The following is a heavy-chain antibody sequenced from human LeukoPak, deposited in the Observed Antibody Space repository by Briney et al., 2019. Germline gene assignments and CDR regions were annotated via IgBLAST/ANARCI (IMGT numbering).Heavy chain of an antibody. V-gene: IGHV1-2*02. D-gene: IGHD5-12*01. Sequence: ASVKVSCKAAGYTFIGNFIHWVRQAPGQGLEWMGWINPNSGGTQYAERFQGRVTMTRDTSINTAYMELSGLTSDDTVVYYCVRVYSGYESFDNWGQGTLVTVSS. CDR1: GYTFIGNF. CDR3: VRVYSGYESFDN. J-gene: IGHJ5*02. CDR2: INPNSGGT.